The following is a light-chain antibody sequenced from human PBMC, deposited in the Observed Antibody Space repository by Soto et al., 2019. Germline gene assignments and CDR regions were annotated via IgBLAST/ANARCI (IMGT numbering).Light chain of an antibody. V-gene: IGKV3-11*01. CDR1: QSISSQ. J-gene: IGKJ4*01. Sequence: EIVLTQSPATLSLSPGERATLSCRASQSISSQLAWYQQKPGQAPRLLIYDASNRATGIPARFSGSVSGTDFTLTIGSLEPEDFAHYYCQRRYNWPLTFDGGTKVEIK. CDR3: QRRYNWPLT. CDR2: DAS.